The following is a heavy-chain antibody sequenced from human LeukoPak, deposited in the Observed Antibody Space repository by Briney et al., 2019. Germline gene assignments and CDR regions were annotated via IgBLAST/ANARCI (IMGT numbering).Heavy chain of an antibody. D-gene: IGHD5-18*01. CDR2: INHSGST. CDR1: GGSISSYY. Sequence: SETLSLTCTVSGGSISSYYWSWIRQPPGKGLEWIGEINHSGSTNYNPSLKSRVTISVDTSKNQFSLKLSSVTAADTAVYYCAGGAIQLWLSGAFDIWGQGTMVTVSS. J-gene: IGHJ3*02. CDR3: AGGAIQLWLSGAFDI. V-gene: IGHV4-34*01.